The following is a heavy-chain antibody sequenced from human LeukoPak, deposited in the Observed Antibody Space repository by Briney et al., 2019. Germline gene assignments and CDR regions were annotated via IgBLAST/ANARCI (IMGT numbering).Heavy chain of an antibody. CDR3: ARRAGAYSHPYDY. Sequence: PGRALRLSCAASGFTFSSYGMHWVRQAPGKGLEWVAVISHDGSNKYFADSVKGRFTISRDNSKNTLYLQMNSLRAEDTAVYYCARRAGAYSHPYDYWGQGTLVTVSS. D-gene: IGHD4/OR15-4a*01. CDR1: GFTFSSYG. V-gene: IGHV3-30*03. CDR2: ISHDGSNK. J-gene: IGHJ4*02.